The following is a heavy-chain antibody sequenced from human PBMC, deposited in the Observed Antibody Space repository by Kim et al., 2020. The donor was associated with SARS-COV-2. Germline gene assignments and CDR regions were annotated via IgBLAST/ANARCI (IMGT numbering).Heavy chain of an antibody. V-gene: IGHV3-7*03. Sequence: GGSLRLSCAASGFTFSSYWMSWVRQAPGKGLEWVANIKQDGSEKYYVDSVKGRFTISRDNAKNSLYLQMNSLRAEDTAVYYCASVRGLEWDPFDYWGQGTLVTVAS. CDR2: IKQDGSEK. D-gene: IGHD3-3*01. CDR3: ASVRGLEWDPFDY. J-gene: IGHJ4*02. CDR1: GFTFSSYW.